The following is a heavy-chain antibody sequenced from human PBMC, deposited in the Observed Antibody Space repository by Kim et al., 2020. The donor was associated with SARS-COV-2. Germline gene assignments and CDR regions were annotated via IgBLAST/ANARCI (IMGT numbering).Heavy chain of an antibody. V-gene: IGHV4-59*02. J-gene: IGHJ5*02. Sequence: SETLSLTCAVSGGSVSSYFWSWIRQPPGKGLEWIGYRYYSGSVKYNPSLKSRVTISVDPSKSQFSLKLTSVTEADTAVYYCARQGFCSGDDCYRLPNNWFDPWGQGTLVTVSS. CDR1: GGSVSSYF. CDR3: ARQGFCSGDDCYRLPNNWFDP. D-gene: IGHD2-15*01. CDR2: RYYSGSV.